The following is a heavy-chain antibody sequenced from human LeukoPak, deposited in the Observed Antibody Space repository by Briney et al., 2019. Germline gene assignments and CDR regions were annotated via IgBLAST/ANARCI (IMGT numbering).Heavy chain of an antibody. CDR1: GFTFSSYE. V-gene: IGHV3-48*03. CDR2: ISSSGSTI. CDR3: ARDDLRIAGGFGY. J-gene: IGHJ4*02. Sequence: GGSLRLSCAAYGFTFSSYEMNRVRQAPGKGLEWVSYISSSGSTIYYADSVKGRFTISRDNAKNSLYLQMNSLRAEDTAVYYCARDDLRIAGGFGYWGQGTLVTVSS. D-gene: IGHD6-13*01.